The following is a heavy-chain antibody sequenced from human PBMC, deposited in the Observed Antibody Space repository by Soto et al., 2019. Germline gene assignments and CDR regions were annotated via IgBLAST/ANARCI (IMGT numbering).Heavy chain of an antibody. V-gene: IGHV3-48*02. CDR2: ISSSSSTI. D-gene: IGHD4-17*01. J-gene: IGHJ4*02. CDR3: ARDLETTVVNPLLDY. Sequence: GGSLRLSCAASGFTFSSYSMNWVRQAPGKGLEWVSYISSSSSTIYYADSVKGRFTISRDNAKNSLYLQMNSLRDEDTAVYYCARDLETTVVNPLLDYWGQGTLVTVSS. CDR1: GFTFSSYS.